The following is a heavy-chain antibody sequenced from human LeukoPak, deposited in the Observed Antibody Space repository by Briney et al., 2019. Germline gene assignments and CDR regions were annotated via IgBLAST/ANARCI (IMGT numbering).Heavy chain of an antibody. CDR3: ARGPLSSSDY. CDR1: GGSVSSSKW. Sequence: SETLSLTCVVSGGSVSSSKWWGWVRQPPGKGLEWIGQVYHDGGTKYNPSLKSRVTILVDKSKNQFSLKLSSVTAADTAVYYCARGPLSSSDYWGQGTLVTVSS. CDR2: VYHDGGT. J-gene: IGHJ4*02. D-gene: IGHD6-6*01. V-gene: IGHV4-4*02.